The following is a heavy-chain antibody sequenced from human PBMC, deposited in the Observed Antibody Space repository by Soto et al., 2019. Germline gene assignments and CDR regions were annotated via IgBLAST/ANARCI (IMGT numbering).Heavy chain of an antibody. CDR2: INAGNGNT. V-gene: IGHV1-3*01. J-gene: IGHJ6*02. CDR3: ARDLGVDCSSTSCQDYGMDV. CDR1: GYTFTSYA. Sequence: ASVKVSCKASGYTFTSYAMHWVGQARGQRREWMGWINAGNGNTKYSQKFQGRVTITRDTSASTAYMELSSLRSEDTAVYYCARDLGVDCSSTSCQDYGMDVWGQGTTVTVS. D-gene: IGHD2-2*01.